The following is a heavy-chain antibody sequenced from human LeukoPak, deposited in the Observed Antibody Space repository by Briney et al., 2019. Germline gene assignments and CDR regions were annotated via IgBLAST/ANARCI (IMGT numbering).Heavy chain of an antibody. V-gene: IGHV4-59*01. D-gene: IGHD5-12*01. J-gene: IGHJ4*02. CDR1: GGSINGFY. CDR2: ITYLGTT. Sequence: SETLSLTCTVSGGSINGFYWSWIRQPPGKGLEYIGYITYLGTTDYNPSLKSRVTISVDTSKNQFSLKLSSVTAADTAVYYCASLTSGYDSRFDYWGQGTLVTVSS. CDR3: ASLTSGYDSRFDY.